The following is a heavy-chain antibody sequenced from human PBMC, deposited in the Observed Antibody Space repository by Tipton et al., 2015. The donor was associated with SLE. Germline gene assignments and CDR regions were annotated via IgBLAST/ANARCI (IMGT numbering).Heavy chain of an antibody. V-gene: IGHV4-59*01. CDR1: GGSISSYY. D-gene: IGHD6-19*01. CDR3: ARSHSSGRDYYYYMDV. CDR2: IYYSGST. J-gene: IGHJ6*03. Sequence: TLSLTCTVSGGSISSYYWSWIRQPPGKGLEWIGYIYYSGSTNYNPSLKSRVTISVDTSKNQFSLRLSSVTAADTAVYYCARSHSSGRDYYYYMDVWGKGTTVT.